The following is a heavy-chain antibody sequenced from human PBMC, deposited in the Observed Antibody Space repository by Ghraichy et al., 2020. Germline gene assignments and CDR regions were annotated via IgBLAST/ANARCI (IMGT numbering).Heavy chain of an antibody. J-gene: IGHJ6*02. V-gene: IGHV1-69*13. CDR3: ARDTVGATVDYYYYYGMDV. CDR1: GCTFSSYA. Sequence: SVKVSCKASGCTFSSYAISWVRQAPGQGLEWMGGIIPIFGTANYAQKFQGRVTITADESTSTAYMELSSLRSEDTAVYYCARDTVGATVDYYYYYGMDVWGQGTTVTVSS. D-gene: IGHD1-26*01. CDR2: IIPIFGTA.